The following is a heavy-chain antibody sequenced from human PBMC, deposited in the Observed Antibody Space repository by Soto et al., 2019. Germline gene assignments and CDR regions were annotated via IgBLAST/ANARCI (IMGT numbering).Heavy chain of an antibody. V-gene: IGHV3-7*01. CDR1: TSTFSTWW. CDR3: ARGFATDY. CDR2: INRDGSEE. D-gene: IGHD2-15*01. Sequence: GGSLRLSCVASTSTFSTWWMSWVRQAPGKGLEWVANINRDGSEEYYVDSVKGRFTVSRDNAKNSLYLQMDRLRADDTAVYYCARGFATDYWGQGTLVTVSS. J-gene: IGHJ4*02.